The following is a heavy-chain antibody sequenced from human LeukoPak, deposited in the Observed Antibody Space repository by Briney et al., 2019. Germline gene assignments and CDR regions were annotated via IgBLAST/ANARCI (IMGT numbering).Heavy chain of an antibody. CDR3: ARWHSMRPDGSPVENCGGDCYSPRGINWFDR. V-gene: IGHV4-59*01. J-gene: IGHJ5*02. Sequence: TSETLSLTCSVSGYDSISTYYWNWIRQPPGKGLEWIGYIYYSGSTNYNPSLKSRVTISVDTSKNQFSLKLSSVTAADTAVYYCARWHSMRPDGSPVENCGGDCYSPRGINWFDRWGQGTLVTVSS. D-gene: IGHD2-21*02. CDR2: IYYSGST. CDR1: GYDSISTYY.